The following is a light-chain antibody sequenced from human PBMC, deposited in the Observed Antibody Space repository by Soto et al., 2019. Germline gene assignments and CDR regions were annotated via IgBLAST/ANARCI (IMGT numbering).Light chain of an antibody. J-gene: IGKJ2*01. CDR1: QSVSSSY. V-gene: IGKV3-20*01. CDR2: GAS. Sequence: EIVLTQSPGTLSLSPGERATLSCRASQSVSSSYLAWYLQKPAQAPRLLIYGASSRATDIPDRFSGSGSGADFALTISRLAPEAFAVYYGQQYGSSPTTFGRGTKLEIK. CDR3: QQYGSSPTT.